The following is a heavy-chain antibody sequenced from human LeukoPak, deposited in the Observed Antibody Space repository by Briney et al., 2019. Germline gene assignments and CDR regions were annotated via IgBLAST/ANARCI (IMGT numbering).Heavy chain of an antibody. V-gene: IGHV3-23*01. CDR2: ISGSGGST. Sequence: GGSLRLSCAASGFTFSSYAMSWVRQAPGEGLEWVSAISGSGGSTYYADSVKGRFTISRDNSKNTLYLQMNSLRAEDTAVYYCAKDQGYMTTVTRVSFDIWGQGTMVTVSS. CDR1: GFTFSSYA. CDR3: AKDQGYMTTVTRVSFDI. J-gene: IGHJ3*02. D-gene: IGHD4-17*01.